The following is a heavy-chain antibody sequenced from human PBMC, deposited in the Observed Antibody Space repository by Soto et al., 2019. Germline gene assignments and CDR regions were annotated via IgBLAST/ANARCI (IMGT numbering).Heavy chain of an antibody. Sequence: ASVKVSCKVSGYTLTELSMHWLRQSPGKGLEWMGGFDPEDGETIYAQKFQGRVTMTEDTSTDTAYMELSSLRSEDTAVYYCATTSDFWSGYYTQWALDYWGQGTLVTVSS. CDR1: GYTLTELS. CDR3: ATTSDFWSGYYTQWALDY. J-gene: IGHJ4*02. D-gene: IGHD3-3*01. CDR2: FDPEDGET. V-gene: IGHV1-24*01.